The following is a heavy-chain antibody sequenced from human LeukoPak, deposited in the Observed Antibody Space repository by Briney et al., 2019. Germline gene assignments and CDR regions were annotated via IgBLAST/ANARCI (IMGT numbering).Heavy chain of an antibody. CDR3: ARSSDIVVVVAATPFDY. CDR2: IIPIFGTA. Sequence: GASVKVSCKASGGTFGSYAISWVRQAPGQGLEWMGRIIPIFGTANYAQKFQGRVTITTDESTSTAYMELSSLRSEDTAVYYCARSSDIVVVVAATPFDYWGQGTLVTVSS. J-gene: IGHJ4*02. CDR1: GGTFGSYA. D-gene: IGHD2-15*01. V-gene: IGHV1-69*05.